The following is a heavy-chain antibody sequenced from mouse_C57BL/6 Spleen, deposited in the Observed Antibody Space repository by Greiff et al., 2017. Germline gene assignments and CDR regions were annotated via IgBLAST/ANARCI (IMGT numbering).Heavy chain of an antibody. CDR3: ARWGSGYYAMDY. D-gene: IGHD3-2*02. V-gene: IGHV1-12*01. CDR1: GYTFTSYT. Sequence: QVQLKQSGAELVRPGASVKMSCKASGYTFTSYTMPWVQQTPRQGLEWIGAIYPGNGYTSYNQKFKGQATLTVDKSSSTDYMQISSLTSEDSAVNFCARWGSGYYAMDYWGQGTSVTVSA. J-gene: IGHJ4*01. CDR2: IYPGNGYT.